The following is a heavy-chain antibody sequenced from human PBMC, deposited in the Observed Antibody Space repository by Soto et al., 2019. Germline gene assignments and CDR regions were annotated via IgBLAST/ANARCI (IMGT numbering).Heavy chain of an antibody. CDR2: IIPVFGPA. V-gene: IGHV1-69*13. J-gene: IGHJ4*02. CDR3: GRGGSWAKVDS. CDR1: GVTLKNSA. Sequence: GASVKVSCKASGVTLKNSALSWVRQAPGQGLEWMGGIIPVFGPALYAQKFQGRVTITADESTNIAFLDVSSLRSEDTAVYYCGRGGSWAKVDSWGPGTLVTVSS. D-gene: IGHD6-13*01.